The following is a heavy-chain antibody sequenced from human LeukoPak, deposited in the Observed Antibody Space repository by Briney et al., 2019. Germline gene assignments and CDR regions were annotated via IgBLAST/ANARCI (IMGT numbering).Heavy chain of an antibody. Sequence: ASVKVSCKASGYTFTSYAMNWVRQAPGQGLEWMGWINTNTGNPTYAQGFTGRFVFSLDTSVSTAYLQISSLKAEDTAVYYCATSTTVIALYYFDYWGQGTLVTVSS. D-gene: IGHD4-11*01. J-gene: IGHJ4*02. CDR3: ATSTTVIALYYFDY. CDR2: INTNTGNP. V-gene: IGHV7-4-1*02. CDR1: GYTFTSYA.